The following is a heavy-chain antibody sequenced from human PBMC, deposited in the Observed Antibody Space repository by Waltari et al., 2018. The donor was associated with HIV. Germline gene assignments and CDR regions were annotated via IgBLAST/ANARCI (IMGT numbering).Heavy chain of an antibody. Sequence: QLLESGGGLVQPGGSLRLSCVASGFTFDKGERNWVRQAPGQGLEWLSSISGSGGNKFYADSVKGRISISRENSKNTVYLQINSLRVDDTAIYYCAKTVPTVTSIFEGFDVWGQGATVTVSS. CDR1: GFTFDKGE. J-gene: IGHJ3*01. V-gene: IGHV3-23*01. D-gene: IGHD4-17*01. CDR3: AKTVPTVTSIFEGFDV. CDR2: ISGSGGNK.